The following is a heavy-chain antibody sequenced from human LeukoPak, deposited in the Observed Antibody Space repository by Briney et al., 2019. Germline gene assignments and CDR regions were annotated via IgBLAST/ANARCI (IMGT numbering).Heavy chain of an antibody. Sequence: ASVKVSCKDSGYTFSTYSISWVRQAPGQGPEWMGRIIPIGGTAKYGQKFQDRLTVSADRSTSTAYMELRGLKLEDTAVYYCARDGGHSGDSDLWGQGTLVTVSS. V-gene: IGHV1-69*08. CDR3: ARDGGHSGDSDL. CDR1: GYTFSTYS. J-gene: IGHJ1*01. CDR2: IIPIGGTA. D-gene: IGHD4-23*01.